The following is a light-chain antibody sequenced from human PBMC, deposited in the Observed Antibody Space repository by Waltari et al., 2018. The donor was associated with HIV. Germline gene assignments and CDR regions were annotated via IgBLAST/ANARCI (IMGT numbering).Light chain of an antibody. CDR1: QSVNEW. CDR2: KVS. V-gene: IGKV1-5*03. J-gene: IGKJ1*01. CDR3: QQFHSYWT. Sequence: IQMTQSPETLSASVGDRVTITCRASQSVNEWLAWFQQKPGKAPKLLISKVSTLERGVPSRFSGSVSGTQFTLTISSLQPDDFATYYCQQFHSYWTFGQGTRVEIK.